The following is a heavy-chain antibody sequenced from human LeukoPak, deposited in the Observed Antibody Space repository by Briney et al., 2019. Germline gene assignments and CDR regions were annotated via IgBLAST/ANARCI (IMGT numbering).Heavy chain of an antibody. CDR2: IYYSGST. Sequence: SETLSLTCTVSGGSINNDYWSWIRQPPGKGLEWIGYIYYSGSTNYNPSLKSRVTISVDTSKNQFSLKLSSVTAADTAVYYCARDPSPFYSGSYLGFDPWGQGTLVTVSS. CDR1: GGSINNDY. V-gene: IGHV4-59*01. CDR3: ARDPSPFYSGSYLGFDP. J-gene: IGHJ5*02. D-gene: IGHD1-26*01.